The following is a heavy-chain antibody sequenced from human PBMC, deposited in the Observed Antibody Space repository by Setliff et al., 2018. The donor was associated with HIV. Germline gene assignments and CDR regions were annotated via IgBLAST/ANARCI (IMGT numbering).Heavy chain of an antibody. CDR2: INSDGSST. CDR1: GFTFSSYW. CDR3: ARGKIVVVPAAMRPFDY. Sequence: PGGSLRLSCAASGFTFSSYWMHWVHQVPGKGLVWVSRINSDGSSTSYADSVKGRFTISRDNAKNTLYLQMNSLRAEDTAVYYCARGKIVVVPAAMRPFDYWGQGTLVTVSS. V-gene: IGHV3-74*01. D-gene: IGHD2-2*01. J-gene: IGHJ4*02.